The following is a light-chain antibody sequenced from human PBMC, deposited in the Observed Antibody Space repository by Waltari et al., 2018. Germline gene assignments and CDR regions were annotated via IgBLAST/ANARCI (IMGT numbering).Light chain of an antibody. J-gene: IGKJ4*01. CDR3: QQRANWPLT. CDR1: QNVGNY. Sequence: EIVLTQSPTTLSLSLGERATLSCRASQNVGNYLAWYQKKPDQAPRLLISDASQRAAGIPDRFSGSGSGTDFTLTISSLQPEDFGVYYCQQRANWPLTFGGGTKVEIK. V-gene: IGKV3-11*01. CDR2: DAS.